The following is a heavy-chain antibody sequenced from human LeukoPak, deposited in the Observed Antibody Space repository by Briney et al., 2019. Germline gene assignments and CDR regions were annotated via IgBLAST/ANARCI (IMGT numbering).Heavy chain of an antibody. D-gene: IGHD2-15*01. Sequence: PGGPPRLSCVASGITFRNYWMSWVRQAPGKGLEWVANINPDGSTENYVPSVKGRFTLSRDNARNSLSLQMNSLRAEDTAVYYCATEPGIGYAFDIWGRGTMVTVSS. CDR1: GITFRNYW. CDR3: ATEPGIGYAFDI. CDR2: INPDGSTE. V-gene: IGHV3-7*01. J-gene: IGHJ3*02.